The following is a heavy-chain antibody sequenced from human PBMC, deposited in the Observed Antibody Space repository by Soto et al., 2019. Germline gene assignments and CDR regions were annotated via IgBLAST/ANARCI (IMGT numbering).Heavy chain of an antibody. J-gene: IGHJ4*02. CDR2: IFHSGST. Sequence: PSETLSLTCALSRAYTKSNNRCSWVRQPPGKGLEWIGEIFHSGSTNYNPSLKTRLTISVDKSKNQFSLKLSSVTAADTAVYYCARRWGRTFDYWGQGTLVTVS. D-gene: IGHD7-27*01. CDR3: ARRWGRTFDY. CDR1: RAYTKSNNR. V-gene: IGHV4-4*02.